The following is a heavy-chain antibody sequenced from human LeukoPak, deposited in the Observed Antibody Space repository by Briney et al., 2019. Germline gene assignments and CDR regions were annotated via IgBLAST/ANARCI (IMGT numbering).Heavy chain of an antibody. CDR2: ISSSGSTI. CDR1: GFTFRDYY. V-gene: IGHV3-11*01. CDR3: ARDVVPAAGYFQH. Sequence: GGSLRLSCAASGFTFRDYYMSWIRQAPGKGLEWVSYISSSGSTIYYADSVKGRFTISRDNAKNSLYLQMNSLRAEDTAVYYCARDVVPAAGYFQHWGQGTLVTVSS. J-gene: IGHJ1*01. D-gene: IGHD2-2*01.